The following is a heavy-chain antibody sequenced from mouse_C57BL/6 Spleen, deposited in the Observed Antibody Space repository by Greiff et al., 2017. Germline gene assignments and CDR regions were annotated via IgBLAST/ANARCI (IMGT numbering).Heavy chain of an antibody. J-gene: IGHJ4*01. CDR2: IRNKANGYTT. V-gene: IGHV7-3*01. CDR3: ARSLFRYGSRYAMDY. Sequence: EVMLVESGGGLVQPGGSLSLSCAASGFTFTDYYMSWVRQPPGKALEWLGFIRNKANGYTTEYSASVKGRFTISRDNSQSILYLQINALRAEDSATYYCARSLFRYGSRYAMDYWGQGTSVTVST. D-gene: IGHD1-1*01. CDR1: GFTFTDYY.